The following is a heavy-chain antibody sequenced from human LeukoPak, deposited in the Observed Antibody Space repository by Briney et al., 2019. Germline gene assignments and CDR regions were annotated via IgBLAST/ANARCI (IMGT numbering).Heavy chain of an antibody. V-gene: IGHV3-7*01. J-gene: IGHJ3*02. CDR2: IKQDGSEK. CDR3: ARLGDDYDADAFDI. CDR1: GFTFSSYW. Sequence: GGSLRLSCAASGFTFSSYWMSWVRQAPGKGLEWVANIKQDGSEKYYVDSVKGRFTISRDNAKNSLYLQMNSLRAEDTAVNYCARLGDDYDADAFDIWGQGTMVTVSS. D-gene: IGHD4/OR15-4a*01.